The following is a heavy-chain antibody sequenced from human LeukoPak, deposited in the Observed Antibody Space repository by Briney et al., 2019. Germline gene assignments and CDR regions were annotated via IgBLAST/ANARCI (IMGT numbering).Heavy chain of an antibody. V-gene: IGHV4-61*02. CDR3: ARHSYYDFLWDY. CDR2: IYTSGST. D-gene: IGHD3-3*01. J-gene: IGHJ4*02. Sequence: SQTLSLTCTVSGGSISSGSYYWSWIRQPAGKGLEWIGRIYTSGSTNYNPSLKSRVTISVDTSKNQFSLKLSSVTAADTAVYYCARHSYYDFLWDYWGQGTLDTVSS. CDR1: GGSISSGSYY.